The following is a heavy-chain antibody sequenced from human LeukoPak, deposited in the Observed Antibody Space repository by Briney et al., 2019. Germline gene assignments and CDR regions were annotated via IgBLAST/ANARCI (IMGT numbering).Heavy chain of an antibody. Sequence: GGSLRLSCAASGFTFDDYTMHWVRQAPGKALEWVSFISWDDTTTYYADSVKGRFTISRDNSKNSLYLQMNSLRIEDSALYYCAKEEGQRQYYYYYMDVWGKGTTVTVSS. D-gene: IGHD1-1*01. J-gene: IGHJ6*03. CDR2: ISWDDTTT. V-gene: IGHV3-43*01. CDR3: AKEEGQRQYYYYYMDV. CDR1: GFTFDDYT.